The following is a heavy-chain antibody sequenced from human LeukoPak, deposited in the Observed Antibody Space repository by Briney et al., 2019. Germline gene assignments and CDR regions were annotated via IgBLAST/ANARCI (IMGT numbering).Heavy chain of an antibody. CDR3: ARLYYDILTGYDY. Sequence: GGSLRLSCAASGFTFSSYGMHWVRQAPGKGLEWVSSISSGSSYIYYADSVKGRFTISRDNAKNSLYLQMNSLRAEDTAVYYCARLYYDILTGYDYWGQGTLVTVSS. J-gene: IGHJ4*02. CDR2: ISSGSSYI. V-gene: IGHV3-21*01. CDR1: GFTFSSYG. D-gene: IGHD3-9*01.